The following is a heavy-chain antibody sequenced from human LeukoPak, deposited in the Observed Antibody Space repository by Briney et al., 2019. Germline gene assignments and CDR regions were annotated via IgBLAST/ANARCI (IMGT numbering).Heavy chain of an antibody. V-gene: IGHV3-53*01. J-gene: IGHJ4*02. CDR2: IYSGGST. Sequence: QSGGSLSLSCAASGFTVSSNYMSWVRQAPGKGLEWVSVIYSGGSTYYADSVKGRFTISRDNAKNSLYLQMNSLRAEDTAVYYCARNPSSDYWGQGTLVTVSS. CDR3: ARNPSSDY. CDR1: GFTVSSNY.